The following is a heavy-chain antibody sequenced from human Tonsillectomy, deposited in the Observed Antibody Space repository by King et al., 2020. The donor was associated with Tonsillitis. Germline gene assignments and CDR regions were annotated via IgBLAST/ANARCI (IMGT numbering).Heavy chain of an antibody. CDR3: ARDPPRSDVSLGVDT. J-gene: IGHJ5*02. D-gene: IGHD3-16*01. V-gene: IGHV1-69*04. CDR2: IIPILGIT. CDR1: GGTFSSYA. Sequence: QLVQSGAEVKKPGSSMKVSCKASGGTFSSYAISWVRQAPGQGLEWRGRIIPILGITNYAQKFQGRVTITADKSTSTAYMELSSLRSEDTAVYYCARDPPRSDVSLGVDTWGQGTLVTVSS.